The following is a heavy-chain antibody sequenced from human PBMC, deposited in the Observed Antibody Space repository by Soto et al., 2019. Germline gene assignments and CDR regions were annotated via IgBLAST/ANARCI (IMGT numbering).Heavy chain of an antibody. Sequence: QVQLVQSGAEVKKPGASVKVSCKTSGYSFTTYGISWVRQAPGQGLEWMGWISSYNGKTNYAQKHQGRLTMTTDTSTSTVYMELRSLTSDDTAVYYCARDTPHRRDSSEIDLWGQGTLVTVSS. CDR2: ISSYNGKT. V-gene: IGHV1-18*01. CDR3: ARDTPHRRDSSEIDL. J-gene: IGHJ5*02. D-gene: IGHD3-22*01. CDR1: GYSFTTYG.